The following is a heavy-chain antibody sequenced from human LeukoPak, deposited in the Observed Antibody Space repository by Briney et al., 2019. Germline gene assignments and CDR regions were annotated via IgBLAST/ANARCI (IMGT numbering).Heavy chain of an antibody. CDR3: ANGGWYGGRASPDY. J-gene: IGHJ4*02. D-gene: IGHD6-19*01. CDR1: GFSFSDSV. V-gene: IGHV3-30*04. Sequence: GGSLRLSCVASGFSFSDSVIHWVRQAPGKGLEWVAVISHDVKTTYYADSAKGRFTISRDNSRNTVFLQMNSLRAEDTAVYYCANGGWYGGRASPDYWGQGTLVTVSS. CDR2: ISHDVKTT.